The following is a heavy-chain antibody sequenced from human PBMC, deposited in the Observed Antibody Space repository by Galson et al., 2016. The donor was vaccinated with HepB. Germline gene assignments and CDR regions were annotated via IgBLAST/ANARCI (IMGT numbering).Heavy chain of an antibody. V-gene: IGHV3-21*01. CDR3: ARAGSGTSKYYYYYGMDV. D-gene: IGHD3-10*01. J-gene: IGHJ6*02. CDR2: ISSSSNYI. CDR1: GFTFGSNG. Sequence: SLRLSCAASGFTFGSNGMNWVRQAPGKGLEWVPSISSSSNYIYYADSVKGRFTISRDNAKNSLYLQMNSLRAEDTAVYFCARAGSGTSKYYYYYGMDVWGQGTTVTVSS.